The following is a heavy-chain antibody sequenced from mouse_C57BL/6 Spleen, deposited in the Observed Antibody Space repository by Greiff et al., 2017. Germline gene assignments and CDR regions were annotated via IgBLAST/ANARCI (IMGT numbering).Heavy chain of an antibody. Sequence: QVQLQQPGAELVKPGASVKLSCKASGYTFTSYWMHWVKQRPGQGLEWIGMIHPNSGSTNYNEKFKSKATLTVDKSSSTAYMQLSSLTSEDSAVYYCASRDTTVVEGYFDVWGTGTTVTVSS. CDR2: IHPNSGST. CDR1: GYTFTSYW. J-gene: IGHJ1*03. D-gene: IGHD1-1*01. V-gene: IGHV1-64*01. CDR3: ASRDTTVVEGYFDV.